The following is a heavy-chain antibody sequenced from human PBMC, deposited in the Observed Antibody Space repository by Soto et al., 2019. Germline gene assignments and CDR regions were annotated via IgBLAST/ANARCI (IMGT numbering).Heavy chain of an antibody. D-gene: IGHD3-3*01. CDR1: GFTFSSSP. Sequence: EVQLLESGGGLVQPGGSLRLSCAASGFTFSSSPMSWVRQAPGKGLDWVSAINCCGGSTFYADSVKGRFTISRDDSKNTLSLQMNSLRAEDTAVYYCAKTHYDLLDYWGQGTLVTVSS. CDR3: AKTHYDLLDY. V-gene: IGHV3-23*01. J-gene: IGHJ4*02. CDR2: INCCGGST.